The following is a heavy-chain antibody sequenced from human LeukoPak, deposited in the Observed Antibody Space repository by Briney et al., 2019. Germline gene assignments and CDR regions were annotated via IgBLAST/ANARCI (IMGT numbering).Heavy chain of an antibody. J-gene: IGHJ4*02. D-gene: IGHD4/OR15-4a*01. CDR3: ARGAGAIDY. V-gene: IGHV6-1*01. CDR1: GDSVSSNSAA. CDR2: TYYRSKWDN. Sequence: SQTLSLTCAISGDSVSSNSAAWNWTRQSPSRGLEWLSRTYYRSKWDNHYAVSVKSRITINPHTSKNQFSLQLNSVTPENTAVYYCARGAGAIDYWGQGTLVTVSS.